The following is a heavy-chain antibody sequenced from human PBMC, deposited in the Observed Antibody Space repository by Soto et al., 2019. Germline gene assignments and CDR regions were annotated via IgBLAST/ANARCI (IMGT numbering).Heavy chain of an antibody. V-gene: IGHV1-18*01. Sequence: GASVKVSCKASGYTFTSYGISWVRQAPGQGLEWMGWISAYNGNTNYAQKLQGRVTMTTNTSTSTAYMELSSLRSEDTAVYYCARDSLDYDFWSGYYPLDYWGQGTLVTVSS. CDR2: ISAYNGNT. CDR3: ARDSLDYDFWSGYYPLDY. J-gene: IGHJ4*02. CDR1: GYTFTSYG. D-gene: IGHD3-3*01.